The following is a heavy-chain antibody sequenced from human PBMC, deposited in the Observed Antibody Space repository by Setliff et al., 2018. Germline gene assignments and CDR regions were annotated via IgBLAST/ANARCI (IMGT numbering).Heavy chain of an antibody. CDR1: GYTLTELS. CDR2: FDPEDGET. J-gene: IGHJ4*02. V-gene: IGHV1-24*01. D-gene: IGHD1-26*01. Sequence: AAVKVSCKVSGYTLTELSMHWVRQAPGKGLEWMGGFDPEDGETIYAQKFQGRVTMTEDTSTDTAYMELSSLRSEDTAIYYCARGDGYSGSYYHFDYWGQGTLVTVSS. CDR3: ARGDGYSGSYYHFDY.